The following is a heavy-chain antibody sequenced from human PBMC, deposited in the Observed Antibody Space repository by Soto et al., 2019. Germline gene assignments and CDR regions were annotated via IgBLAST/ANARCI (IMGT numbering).Heavy chain of an antibody. V-gene: IGHV2-26*04. D-gene: IGHD6-13*01. CDR1: GFSLSNAGLG. CDR2: LFSNDEK. Sequence: QVTVKESGPVLVKPTETLTLTCTVSGFSLSNAGLGVSWIRQPPGKALEWLAHLFSNDEKSYSTSLKSRLTISKHTSKGQVVLTMTNMHPVDTATYYCASTYSTSWYWFDPWGQGTLVTVSS. CDR3: ASTYSTSWYWFDP. J-gene: IGHJ5*02.